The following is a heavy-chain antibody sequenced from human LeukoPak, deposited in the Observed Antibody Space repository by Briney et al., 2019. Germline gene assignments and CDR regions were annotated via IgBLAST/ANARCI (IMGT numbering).Heavy chain of an antibody. D-gene: IGHD4-17*01. CDR3: ASKLTTGY. V-gene: IGHV3-66*01. Sequence: GGSLRLSCVVSGLTVSSDYMSWVRQAPGKGLEWVSVIYSGGTTNYADSVKGRFLVYRDNSKNTLYLQMNSLRAEDTAVYYCASKLTTGYWGQGTLVTVSS. CDR1: GLTVSSDY. J-gene: IGHJ4*02. CDR2: IYSGGTT.